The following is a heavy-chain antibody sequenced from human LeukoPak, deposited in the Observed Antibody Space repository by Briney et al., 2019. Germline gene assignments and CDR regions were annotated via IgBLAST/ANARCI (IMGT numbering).Heavy chain of an antibody. CDR2: ISGSGGST. CDR1: RFTFSSYE. CDR3: AKEGGIQLWLVWNY. D-gene: IGHD5-18*01. V-gene: IGHV3-23*01. Sequence: GGSLRLSCAASRFTFSSYEMNWVRQAPGKGLEWVSYISGSGGSTYYADSVKGRFTISRDNSKNTLYLQMNSLRAEDTAVYYCAKEGGIQLWLVWNYWGQGTLVTVSS. J-gene: IGHJ4*02.